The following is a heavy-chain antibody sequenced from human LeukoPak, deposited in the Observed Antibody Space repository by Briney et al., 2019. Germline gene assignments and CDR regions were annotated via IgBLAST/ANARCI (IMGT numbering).Heavy chain of an antibody. CDR3: AKDKAPGDWGPYYFDY. V-gene: IGHV3-9*01. CDR1: GFTFDDYA. J-gene: IGHJ4*02. CDR2: ISWNSGSI. D-gene: IGHD2-21*02. Sequence: GRSLRLSCAASGFTFDDYAMHWVRQAPGKGLEWVSGISWNSGSIGYADSVKGRFTISRDNAKNSLYLQMNSLRAEDTALYYCAKDKAPGDWGPYYFDYWGQGTLVTVSS.